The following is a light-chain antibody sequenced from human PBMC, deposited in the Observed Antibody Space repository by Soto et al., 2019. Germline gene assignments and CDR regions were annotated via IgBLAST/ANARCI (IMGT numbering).Light chain of an antibody. J-gene: IGKJ1*01. Sequence: DFQMTQSPSTLSASVGDRVTITCRASQNINTWLSWHQQKPGKAPKLLIYAASTLQSGVPLRFSGTGSGTEFTLTISSLQPDDFATYYCQQYHSYSTFGQGTKVDI. CDR1: QNINTW. V-gene: IGKV1-5*03. CDR2: AAS. CDR3: QQYHSYST.